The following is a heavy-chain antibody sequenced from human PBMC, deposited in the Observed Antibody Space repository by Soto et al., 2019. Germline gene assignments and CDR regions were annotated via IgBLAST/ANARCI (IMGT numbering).Heavy chain of an antibody. J-gene: IGHJ4*02. CDR1: GFTVSSNY. V-gene: IGHV3-66*01. CDR2: IYSGGST. CDR3: ARDRRKFWSGYYEDY. Sequence: EVQLVESGGGLVQPGGSLRLSCAASGFTVSSNYMSWVRQAPGKGLEWVSVIYSGGSTYYADSVKGRFTISRDNSKNTLYRQMNSLRAEDTAVYYCARDRRKFWSGYYEDYWGQGTLVTVSS. D-gene: IGHD3-3*01.